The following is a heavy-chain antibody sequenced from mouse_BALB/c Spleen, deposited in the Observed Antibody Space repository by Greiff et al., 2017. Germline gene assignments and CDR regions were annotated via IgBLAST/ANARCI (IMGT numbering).Heavy chain of an antibody. CDR2: ISNGGGST. CDR1: GFTFSSYT. Sequence: EVHLVESGGGLVQPGGSLKLSCAASGFTFSSYTMSWVRQTPEKRLEWVAYISNGGGSTYYPDTVKGRFTISRDNAKNTLYLQMSSLKSEDTAMYYCARHEGIYDGYYTPLMDYWGQGTSVTVSS. D-gene: IGHD2-3*01. CDR3: ARHEGIYDGYYTPLMDY. J-gene: IGHJ4*01. V-gene: IGHV5-12-2*01.